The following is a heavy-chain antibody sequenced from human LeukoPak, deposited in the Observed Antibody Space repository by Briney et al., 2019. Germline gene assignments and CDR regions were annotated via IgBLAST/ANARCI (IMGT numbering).Heavy chain of an antibody. Sequence: GGSLTLSCAPSGFTSNSYAMGWVRQAPGKGLGWDSCISGSGGSTYYADSVKGRFTISRDNSKNTLYLQMNSLRAEDTAVYYCAKDPSSSTKVRSADYWGQGTLVTVSS. J-gene: IGHJ4*02. V-gene: IGHV3-23*01. CDR2: ISGSGGST. D-gene: IGHD6-13*01. CDR3: AKDPSSSTKVRSADY. CDR1: GFTSNSYA.